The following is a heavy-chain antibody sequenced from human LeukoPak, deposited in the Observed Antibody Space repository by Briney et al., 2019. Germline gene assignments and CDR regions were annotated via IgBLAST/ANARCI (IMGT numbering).Heavy chain of an antibody. V-gene: IGHV3-11*01. D-gene: IGHD3-22*01. J-gene: IGHJ4*02. CDR1: GFTFSDYY. CDR2: ISSSGSTI. Sequence: GGSLRLSCAASGFTFSDYYMSWIRQAPGKGLEWVSYISSSGSTIYYADSVRGRFTISRDNAKNSLYLQMNSLRAEDTAVYYCAREAKGYDSSGPFDYWGQGTLVTVSS. CDR3: AREAKGYDSSGPFDY.